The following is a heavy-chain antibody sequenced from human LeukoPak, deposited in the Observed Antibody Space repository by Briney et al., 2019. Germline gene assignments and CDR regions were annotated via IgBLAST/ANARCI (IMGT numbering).Heavy chain of an antibody. J-gene: IGHJ3*02. CDR2: IYTSGST. CDR1: GGSISSGSYY. V-gene: IGHV4-61*02. D-gene: IGHD3-3*01. Sequence: SETLSLTCTVSGGSISSGSYYWSWIRQPAGKGLEWIGRIYTSGSTNYNPSLKSRVTISVDTSKNQFSLKLSSVTAADTAVYYCARDLNYDFWSGHDAFDIWGQGTMVTVSS. CDR3: ARDLNYDFWSGHDAFDI.